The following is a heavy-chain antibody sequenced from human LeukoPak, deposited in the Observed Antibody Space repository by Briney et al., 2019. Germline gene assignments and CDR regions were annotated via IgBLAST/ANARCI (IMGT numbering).Heavy chain of an antibody. CDR2: ISSSSSTI. CDR1: GFTFSSYN. J-gene: IGHJ4*02. D-gene: IGHD3-16*02. Sequence: PGGSLRLSCAASGFTFSSYNMNWVRQAPGKGLEWVSYISSSSSTIYYANSVKGRFTISRDNAKNSLYLRMDSLRDEDTAVYYCARDGDVWGSYRTYYFDCWGQGTLVTVSS. CDR3: ARDGDVWGSYRTYYFDC. V-gene: IGHV3-48*02.